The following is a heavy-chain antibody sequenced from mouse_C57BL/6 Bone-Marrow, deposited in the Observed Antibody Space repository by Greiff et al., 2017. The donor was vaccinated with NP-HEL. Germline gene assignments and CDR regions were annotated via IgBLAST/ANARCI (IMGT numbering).Heavy chain of an antibody. CDR2: IWSGGST. J-gene: IGHJ4*01. V-gene: IGHV2-2*01. D-gene: IGHD2-3*01. CDR3: ARDGYLPYYYAMDY. CDR1: GFSLTSYG. Sequence: QVQLKESGPGLVQPSQSLSITCTVSGFSLTSYGVHWVRQSPGKGLEWLGVIWSGGSTDYNAAFISRLSISKDNSKSQVFFKMNSLQADDTAIYYCARDGYLPYYYAMDYWGQGTSVTVSS.